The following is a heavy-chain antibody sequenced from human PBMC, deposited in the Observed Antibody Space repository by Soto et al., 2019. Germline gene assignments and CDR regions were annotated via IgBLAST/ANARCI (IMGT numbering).Heavy chain of an antibody. CDR1: GYSFSTYD. D-gene: IGHD3-3*01. Sequence: ASVKVSCKASGYSFSTYDISWLRQAPGQGPEWMGRISPKNGNTNYAQNFQDRVTMTADTSSSTAYMELRGLRSDDTAKYYCATSYDSGFDPWGQGTPVTVSS. J-gene: IGHJ5*02. CDR3: ATSYDSGFDP. V-gene: IGHV1-18*04. CDR2: ISPKNGNT.